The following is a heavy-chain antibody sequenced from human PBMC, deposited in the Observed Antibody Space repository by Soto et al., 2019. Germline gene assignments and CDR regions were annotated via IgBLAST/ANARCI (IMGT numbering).Heavy chain of an antibody. D-gene: IGHD2-2*01. CDR3: AKDKEYQLPPPGPFDY. V-gene: IGHV3-23*01. CDR1: GFTFSSYA. Sequence: GGSLRLSCAASGFTFSSYAMSWVRQAPGKGLEWVSAISGSGGSTYYADSVKGRFTISRDNSKNTLYLQMNSLRAEDTAVYYCAKDKEYQLPPPGPFDYWGQGTLVTVSS. CDR2: ISGSGGST. J-gene: IGHJ4*02.